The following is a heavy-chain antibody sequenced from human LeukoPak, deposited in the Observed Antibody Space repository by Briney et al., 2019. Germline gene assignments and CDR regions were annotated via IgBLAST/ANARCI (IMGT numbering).Heavy chain of an antibody. CDR3: ASVRSSSWYRIYNWFDP. J-gene: IGHJ5*02. V-gene: IGHV1-2*02. CDR2: INPNSGGT. D-gene: IGHD6-13*01. CDR1: GYTFTGYY. Sequence: ASVKVSCKASGYTFTGYYMHWVRQAPGQGLEWMGWINPNSGGTNYAQKFQGRVTTTRDTSISTAYMELSRLRSDDTAVYYCASVRSSSWYRIYNWFDPWGQGTLVTVSS.